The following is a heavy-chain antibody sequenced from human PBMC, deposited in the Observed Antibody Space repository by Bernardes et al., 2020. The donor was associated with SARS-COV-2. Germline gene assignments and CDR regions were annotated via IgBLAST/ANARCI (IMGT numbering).Heavy chain of an antibody. Sequence: ASVKVSCMASGYTFTTYDINWVRQATGQGLEWVGWVTPSNGITGYAQKFQGRVTMTRDTSINTAYMELSSLRSEDTAVYYCTRVFRGTSMDVWGQGTTVTVSS. CDR3: TRVFRGTSMDV. D-gene: IGHD3-10*01. CDR2: VTPSNGIT. V-gene: IGHV1-8*01. CDR1: GYTFTTYD. J-gene: IGHJ6*02.